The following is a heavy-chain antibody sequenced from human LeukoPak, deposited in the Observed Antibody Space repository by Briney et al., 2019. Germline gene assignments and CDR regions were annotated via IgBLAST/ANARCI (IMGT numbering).Heavy chain of an antibody. CDR1: GGSISSFY. CDR3: AISDSSSPLDA. V-gene: IGHV4-4*07. J-gene: IGHJ5*02. Sequence: SETLSLTCSVSGGSISSFYLNWIRQPAGKGLEWIGRIYTSGSTNYNPSLKSRVTMSVDTSKNQFSLKLSSVTAADTAVYFCAISDSSSPLDAWGQGTLVTVSS. CDR2: IYTSGST. D-gene: IGHD3-22*01.